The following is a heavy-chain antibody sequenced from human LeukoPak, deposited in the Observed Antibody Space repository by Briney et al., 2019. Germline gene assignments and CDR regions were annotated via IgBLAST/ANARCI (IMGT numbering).Heavy chain of an antibody. CDR3: ARVQRGIAVALDY. CDR2: TSTTGSSI. Sequence: PGGSLRLSCAASGFTFSSYEMNWGRQAPGKGLEWVSYTSTTGSSIYYADSVKGRFTISRDNVKNLLYLQMNSLRAEDTAVYYCARVQRGIAVALDYWGQGTLATVSS. CDR1: GFTFSSYE. J-gene: IGHJ4*02. D-gene: IGHD6-19*01. V-gene: IGHV3-48*03.